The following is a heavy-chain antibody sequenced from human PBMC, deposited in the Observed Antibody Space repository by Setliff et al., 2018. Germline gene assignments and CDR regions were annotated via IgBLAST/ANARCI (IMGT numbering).Heavy chain of an antibody. J-gene: IGHJ3*01. Sequence: GASVKVSCKASGYTFTSYAMHWVRQAPGQGLEWLGWISPYNGNTDYVYNVRDRITMTTDTSTGTAYMELRSLTSDDSAVYYCARDAPKVVDKFDLWGQGTKVTVSS. V-gene: IGHV1-18*01. CDR1: GYTFTSYA. CDR3: ARDAPKVVDKFDL. CDR2: ISPYNGNT. D-gene: IGHD3-22*01.